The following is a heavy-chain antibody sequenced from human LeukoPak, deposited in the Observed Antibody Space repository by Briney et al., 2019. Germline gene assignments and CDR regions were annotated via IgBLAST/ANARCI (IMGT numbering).Heavy chain of an antibody. D-gene: IGHD2-15*01. CDR3: ARVGGGSCYDY. J-gene: IGHJ4*02. Sequence: PSETLSLTCAVYGGSFSGYYWSWIRQPPGKGLEWIGEINHSGSTNYNPSLKSRVTISVDTSKNQFSLELSSVTAADTAVYYCARVGGGSCYDYWGQGTLVTVSS. V-gene: IGHV4-34*01. CDR2: INHSGST. CDR1: GGSFSGYY.